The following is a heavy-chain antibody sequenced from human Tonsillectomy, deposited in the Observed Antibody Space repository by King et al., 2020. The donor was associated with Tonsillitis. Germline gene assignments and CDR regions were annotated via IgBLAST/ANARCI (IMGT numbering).Heavy chain of an antibody. Sequence: EVQLVESGGGLVKPGGSLRLSCAASGFTFSSYTMNWVRQAPGKGLEWVSSISSSRSYIYYANSVKGRFTISRDNAKNSLYLQMNSLRAEDTGVYYCARAGDSSGYYFSIWGQGTMVTVSS. CDR2: ISSSRSYI. CDR1: GFTFSSYT. V-gene: IGHV3-21*01. CDR3: ARAGDSSGYYFSI. D-gene: IGHD3-22*01. J-gene: IGHJ3*02.